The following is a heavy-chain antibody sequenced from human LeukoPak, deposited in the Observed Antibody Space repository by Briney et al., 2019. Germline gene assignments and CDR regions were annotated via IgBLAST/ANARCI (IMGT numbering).Heavy chain of an antibody. D-gene: IGHD3-22*01. V-gene: IGHV3-53*01. CDR1: GFTVSSNY. J-gene: IGHJ4*02. CDR3: ARAAYDSNGFTANHDY. CDR2: LYSDGTT. Sequence: GGSLRLSCAASGFTVSSNYMSWVRQAPEKGLEWVSVLYSDGTTYYADSVKGRFTISRDNSKNTLSLQMNNLRAEDTAVYYCARAAYDSNGFTANHDYWGQGTLVTVSS.